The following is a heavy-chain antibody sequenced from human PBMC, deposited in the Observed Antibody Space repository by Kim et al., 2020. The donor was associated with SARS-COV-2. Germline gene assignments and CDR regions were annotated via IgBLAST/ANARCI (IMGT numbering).Heavy chain of an antibody. J-gene: IGHJ4*02. CDR1: GFTFGTYA. Sequence: EGSLRLSCVTSGFTFGTYAMSWVRQAPEKGLEWVSGISSSGGSTYYADSVKGRFTISRDSSKNTLYLQMVSLRVDDTALYYCARTRSCSSTSCYVDYWGQGTLVTVSS. V-gene: IGHV3-23*01. D-gene: IGHD2-2*01. CDR3: ARTRSCSSTSCYVDY. CDR2: ISSSGGST.